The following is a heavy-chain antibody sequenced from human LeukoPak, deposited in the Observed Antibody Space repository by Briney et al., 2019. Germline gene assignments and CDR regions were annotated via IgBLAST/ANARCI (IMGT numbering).Heavy chain of an antibody. CDR2: IYSGGDT. D-gene: IGHD4/OR15-4a*01. CDR1: GIIVSNNY. CDR3: AREKNRVVLTAPLQY. J-gene: IGHJ4*02. Sequence: PGGSLRLSCAASGIIVSNNYMNWVRQAPGKGLEWVSLIYSGGDTDYADSVKGRFTISRDNSKNILYLQMNSLRVDDTAVYYCAREKNRVVLTAPLQYWGQGTLVTVSS. V-gene: IGHV3-66*01.